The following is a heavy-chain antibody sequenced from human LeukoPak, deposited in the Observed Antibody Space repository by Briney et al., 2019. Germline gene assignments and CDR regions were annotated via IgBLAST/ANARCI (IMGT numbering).Heavy chain of an antibody. Sequence: SVKVSCKASGGTFSSYAISWVRQAPGQGLEWMGRIIPILGIANYAQKFQGRVTITADKSTSTAYMELSSLRSEDTAVYYCARDIYDSSGYRAEEFDYWGQGTLVTVSS. V-gene: IGHV1-69*04. J-gene: IGHJ4*02. CDR3: ARDIYDSSGYRAEEFDY. CDR2: IIPILGIA. D-gene: IGHD3-22*01. CDR1: GGTFSSYA.